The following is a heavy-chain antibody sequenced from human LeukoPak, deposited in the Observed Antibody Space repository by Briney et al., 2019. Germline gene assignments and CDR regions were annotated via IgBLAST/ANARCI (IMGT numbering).Heavy chain of an antibody. CDR2: IYYSGSP. J-gene: IGHJ6*03. Sequence: RSSETLSLTCTVSGGSISSYYWSWIRQPPGKGLEWIGYIYYSGSPNYNPSLKSRVTISVDTSKNQFSLKLSSVTAADPAVYYCARTYPPWIITMIVPHSGNYYMDVWGKGTTVTVSS. D-gene: IGHD3-22*01. CDR3: ARTYPPWIITMIVPHSGNYYMDV. CDR1: GGSISSYY. V-gene: IGHV4-59*08.